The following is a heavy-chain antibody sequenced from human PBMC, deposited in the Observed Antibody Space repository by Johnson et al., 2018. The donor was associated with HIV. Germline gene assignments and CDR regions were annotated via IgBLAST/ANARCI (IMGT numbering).Heavy chain of an antibody. V-gene: IGHV3-23*04. CDR1: GFTFSDYY. J-gene: IGHJ3*02. Sequence: VQLVESGGGLVQPGGSLRLSCTASGFTFSDYYMSWIRQAPGKGLEWVSGISWNSGSIGYADSVKGRFTISRDNSKNTLYLQMNSLRAEDTAVYYCAKDPSPWLLGNDAFDIWGQGTMVTVSS. CDR2: ISWNSGSI. D-gene: IGHD3-22*01. CDR3: AKDPSPWLLGNDAFDI.